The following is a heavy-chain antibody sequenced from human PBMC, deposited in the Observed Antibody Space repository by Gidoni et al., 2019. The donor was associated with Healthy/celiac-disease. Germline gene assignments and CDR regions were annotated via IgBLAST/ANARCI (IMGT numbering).Heavy chain of an antibody. V-gene: IGHV4-59*01. CDR1: GGSISSYY. CDR3: ARYCGGDCYYYYYYGMDV. D-gene: IGHD2-21*02. J-gene: IGHJ6*02. Sequence: QVQLQESGPGLVKPSETLSLTCPVSGGSISSYYWSWIRQPPGKGLEWIGYIYFSGSTNYNPSLKSRVTLSVDTSKNQFSLKLSSVTAADTAVYYCARYCGGDCYYYYYYGMDVWGQGTTVTVSS. CDR2: IYFSGST.